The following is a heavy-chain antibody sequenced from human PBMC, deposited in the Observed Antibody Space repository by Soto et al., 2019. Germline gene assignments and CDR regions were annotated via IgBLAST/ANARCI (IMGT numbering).Heavy chain of an antibody. D-gene: IGHD5-18*01. Sequence: QITLKESGPTLVKPTQTLTLTCTFSGFSLSTSGVGVGWIRQPPGKALEWLALIYWNDDKRYSPSLKSRLTITKDTSKNQVILTSTNMDPVDTATYYSAHSDIRGYSFVVQDFDYWGQGTLATVSS. CDR3: AHSDIRGYSFVVQDFDY. V-gene: IGHV2-5*01. CDR1: GFSLSTSGVG. CDR2: IYWNDDK. J-gene: IGHJ4*02.